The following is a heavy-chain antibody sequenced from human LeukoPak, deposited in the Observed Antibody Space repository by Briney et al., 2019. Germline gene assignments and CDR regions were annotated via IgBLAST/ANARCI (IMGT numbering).Heavy chain of an antibody. V-gene: IGHV1-2*06. CDR2: INPNGGDT. Sequence: ASVKVSCKAAGYNFPAYFMHWVRQAPGQGLEWMGRINPNGGDTNYAQKFQGRVTMASDTSISTAYMELNSLMSDDTAVYYCVRVGFPPSCSTFNYWGQGTLVTVSS. CDR3: VRVGFPPSCSTFNY. J-gene: IGHJ4*02. D-gene: IGHD2-2*01. CDR1: GYNFPAYF.